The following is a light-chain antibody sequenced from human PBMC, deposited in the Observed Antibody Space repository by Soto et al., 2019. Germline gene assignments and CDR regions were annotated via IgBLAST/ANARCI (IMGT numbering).Light chain of an antibody. CDR1: QDISTS. J-gene: IGKJ5*01. CDR3: HHPNTYPIP. CDR2: GAS. V-gene: IGKV1-8*01. Sequence: SSSRMASQDISTSLAWYQQKPGKAPKLLIYGASTLQSGVPSRFSGSGSGTEFTLTCCSLLPKEFATYYSHHPNTYPIPCGHGTRLEIK.